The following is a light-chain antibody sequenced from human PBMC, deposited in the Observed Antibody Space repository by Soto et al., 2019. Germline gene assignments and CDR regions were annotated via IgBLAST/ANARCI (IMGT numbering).Light chain of an antibody. J-gene: IGKJ1*01. V-gene: IGKV3-15*01. Sequence: EIEMTQSPASLSVSAGERATISCRASQSVNSNLAWYQQKPGQAPRLLXFGASTSATGIPARFSGSGSGTELTLTISILQSEDFAVYYYQQYNNWRPWTFGQGTKVYIK. CDR2: GAS. CDR3: QQYNNWRPWT. CDR1: QSVNSN.